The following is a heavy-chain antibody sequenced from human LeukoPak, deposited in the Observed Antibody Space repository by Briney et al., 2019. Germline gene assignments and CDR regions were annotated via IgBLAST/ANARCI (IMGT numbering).Heavy chain of an antibody. CDR1: GGSFSGYY. J-gene: IGHJ3*02. CDR3: ARVSYDSSGYHAFDI. CDR2: INHSGST. V-gene: IGHV4-34*01. Sequence: KTSETLSLTCAVYGGSFSGYYWSWIRQPPGKGLEWIGEINHSGSTNYNPSLKSRVTISVDTSKNQFSLKLSSVTAADTAVYYCARVSYDSSGYHAFDIWGQGTMVTVSS. D-gene: IGHD3-22*01.